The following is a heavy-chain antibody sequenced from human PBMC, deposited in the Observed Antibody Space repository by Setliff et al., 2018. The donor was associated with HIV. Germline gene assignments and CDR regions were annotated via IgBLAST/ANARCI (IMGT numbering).Heavy chain of an antibody. D-gene: IGHD5-18*01. CDR3: ARVGEYSYKD. CDR1: GYTFNIYG. Sequence: ASVKVSCKTSGYTFNIYGMHWVRQAPGQRLEWMGWINAADGNTNYAQKFQGRVTITTDESTSTAYMELSSLRSEDTAVYYCARVGEYSYKDWGQGALVTVS. J-gene: IGHJ4*02. V-gene: IGHV1-3*01. CDR2: INAADGNT.